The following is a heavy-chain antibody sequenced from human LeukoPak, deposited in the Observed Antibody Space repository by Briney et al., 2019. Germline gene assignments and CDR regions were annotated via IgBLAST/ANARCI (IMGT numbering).Heavy chain of an antibody. CDR1: GGSISSGGYY. V-gene: IGHV4-31*03. Sequence: PQTLSLTCIVSGGSISSGGYYWSWIRQHPGKGLEWIGHIYDSGTTYYNPSLKSRCRSSVDTSKNQFSLKLSSVTAADTAVYYCARGGDRRGFDYWGQGTLVTVSS. D-gene: IGHD1-14*01. J-gene: IGHJ4*02. CDR2: IYDSGTT. CDR3: ARGGDRRGFDY.